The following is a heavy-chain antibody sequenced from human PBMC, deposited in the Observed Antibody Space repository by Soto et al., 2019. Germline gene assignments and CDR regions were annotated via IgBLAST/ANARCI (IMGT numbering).Heavy chain of an antibody. CDR3: AKGFTYYYDSSGYDY. D-gene: IGHD3-22*01. J-gene: IGHJ4*02. CDR2: ISGSGGST. CDR1: GFTFSSYA. V-gene: IGHV3-23*01. Sequence: GGSLRLSCAASGFTFSSYAMSWVRQAPGKGPEWVSAISGSGGSTYYADSVKGRFTISRDNSKNTLYLQMNSLRAEDTAVYYCAKGFTYYYDSSGYDYWGQGTLVTVSS.